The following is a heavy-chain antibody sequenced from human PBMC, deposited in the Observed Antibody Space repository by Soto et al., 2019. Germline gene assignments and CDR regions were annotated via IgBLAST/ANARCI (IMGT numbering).Heavy chain of an antibody. V-gene: IGHV3-23*01. Sequence: EVQLLESGGGLVQPGGSLRLSCAPSGFTFTTYAMSWVRQAPGKGLEWVSSISSGGDTYYTASVKGRFTITRDSSKNTLYLQMNYLRAEDTATYYCAKDYSSGYYAFDIWGRGTMVTVSS. CDR1: GFTFTTYA. J-gene: IGHJ3*02. CDR3: AKDYSSGYYAFDI. D-gene: IGHD3-22*01. CDR2: ISSGGDT.